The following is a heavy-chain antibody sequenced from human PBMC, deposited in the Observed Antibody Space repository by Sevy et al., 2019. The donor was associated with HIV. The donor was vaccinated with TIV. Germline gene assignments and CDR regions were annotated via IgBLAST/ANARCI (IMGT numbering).Heavy chain of an antibody. CDR2: IIPIFGTA. Sequence: ASVKVSCKASGGTFSSYAISWVRQAPGQGLEWMGRIIPIFGTANYSQKFQGRVTITADESTSKAYMELSNLRSEDTAVYYCATNRGLYGDHEDDAFYIGGQGTMVTVSS. CDR3: ATNRGLYGDHEDDAFYI. V-gene: IGHV1-69*13. D-gene: IGHD4-17*01. CDR1: GGTFSSYA. J-gene: IGHJ3*02.